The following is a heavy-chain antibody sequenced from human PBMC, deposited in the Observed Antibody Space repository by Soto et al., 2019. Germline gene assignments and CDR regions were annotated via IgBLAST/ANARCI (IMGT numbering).Heavy chain of an antibody. CDR1: GFTFSTYG. V-gene: IGHV3-33*01. CDR2: IWYYGNNK. J-gene: IGHJ3*02. D-gene: IGHD3-10*01. CDR3: ARDFLSRFINSPNDAFDI. Sequence: QVLLVESGGGVGQPGRSLRLSCAASGFTFSTYGMHWVRQDPGKGLEWVAVIWYYGNNKYYADSVKGRFTISRDNSKNTLYLQMTSLRVEDTAVYYCARDFLSRFINSPNDAFDIWGQGTMVTVSS.